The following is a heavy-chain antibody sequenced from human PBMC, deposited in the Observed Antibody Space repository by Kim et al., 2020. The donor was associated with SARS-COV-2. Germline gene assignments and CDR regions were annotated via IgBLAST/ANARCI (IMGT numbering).Heavy chain of an antibody. CDR2: INAGNGNT. CDR1: GFTFTNYV. J-gene: IGHJ3*02. D-gene: IGHD2-2*01. Sequence: ASVMVSCKASGFTFTNYVIHWVRQAPGQRLEWMGWINAGNGNTKYSQKFQGRVTITRDSSASAAYMELSSLRSEDTAIYYCGRGEIGYCSSTTCSDAFDIWGQGTVVPVSS. V-gene: IGHV1-3*01. CDR3: GRGEIGYCSSTTCSDAFDI.